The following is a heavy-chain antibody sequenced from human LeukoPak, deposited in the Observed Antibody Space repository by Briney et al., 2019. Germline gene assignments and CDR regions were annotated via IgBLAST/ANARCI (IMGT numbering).Heavy chain of an antibody. CDR3: ARYCSGGSCLVDY. D-gene: IGHD2-15*01. Sequence: GGSLRLSCAASGFTFSSYSINWVRQAPGKGLEWVSSISSSSSYIYYADSVKGRFTISRDNAKNSLYLQMNSLRAEDTAVYYCARYCSGGSCLVDYWGQGTMVTVSS. CDR2: ISSSSSYI. J-gene: IGHJ4*02. V-gene: IGHV3-21*01. CDR1: GFTFSSYS.